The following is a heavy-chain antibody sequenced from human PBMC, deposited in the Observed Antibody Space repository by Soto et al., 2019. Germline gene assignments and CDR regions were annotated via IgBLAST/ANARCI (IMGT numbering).Heavy chain of an antibody. CDR1: GFAFSDNS. CDR2: ISYNGGGT. Sequence: EVQLVESGGGLVQPGGSLRLSCAASGFAFSDNSMHWVRQAPGKGLEYVSVISYNGGGTYYASSVKGRFTISRDNSKNMLYLQMGSLRPDDMAVYYCAREHLGILDSWGQGTPVTVSS. V-gene: IGHV3-64*01. J-gene: IGHJ4*02. CDR3: AREHLGILDS. D-gene: IGHD3-3*02.